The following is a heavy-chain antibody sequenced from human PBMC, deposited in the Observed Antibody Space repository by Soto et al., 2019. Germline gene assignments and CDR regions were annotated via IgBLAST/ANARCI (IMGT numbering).Heavy chain of an antibody. V-gene: IGHV3-30*18. Sequence: QVQLVESGGGVVQPGGSLRLTCAGAEFTFSNYGMHWVRQARGKGLEGVAVVSYGGSNKYYGDSVKGRFTISRDNSKDTLYLQMNRLRAEDTAVYYCAKAEWERAYYSYYYGMAVWGQGTTVTVSS. D-gene: IGHD1-26*01. CDR3: AKAEWERAYYSYYYGMAV. CDR2: VSYGGSNK. J-gene: IGHJ6*02. CDR1: EFTFSNYG.